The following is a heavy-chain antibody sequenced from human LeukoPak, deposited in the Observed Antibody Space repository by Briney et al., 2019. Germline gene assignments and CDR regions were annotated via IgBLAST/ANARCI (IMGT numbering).Heavy chain of an antibody. J-gene: IGHJ4*02. V-gene: IGHV3-48*04. CDR2: ISSGGSAI. CDR3: AKERKLLPFDY. CDR1: GLTFSSYS. D-gene: IGHD1-1*01. Sequence: GGSLRLSCAASGLTFSSYSMNWVRQAPGKGLEWLSYISSGGSAIYYADSVKGRYTISRDNAKNSLYLQMNSLRVEDTAVYYCAKERKLLPFDYWGQGTLVTVSS.